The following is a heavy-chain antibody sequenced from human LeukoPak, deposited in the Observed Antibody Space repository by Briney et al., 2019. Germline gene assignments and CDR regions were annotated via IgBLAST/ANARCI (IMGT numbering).Heavy chain of an antibody. J-gene: IGHJ4*02. CDR2: ILGLGGASRT. V-gene: IGHV3-23*01. Sequence: GGSLRLSCSASGFSFSTDGMSWVRQAPEKGLEWVSGILGLGGASRTYYADSVKGRFTISRDNSKNTLYLQMNSLRAEDTAVYYCAHGTMYQLDYWGQGTLVTVSS. CDR3: AHGTMYQLDY. D-gene: IGHD2-2*01. CDR1: GFSFSTDG.